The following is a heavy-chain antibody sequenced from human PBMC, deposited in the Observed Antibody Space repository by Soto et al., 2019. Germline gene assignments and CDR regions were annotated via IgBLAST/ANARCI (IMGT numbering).Heavy chain of an antibody. CDR1: GFTFSSYG. V-gene: IGHV3-33*01. Sequence: QVQLVESGGGVVQPGRSLRLSCAASGFTFSSYGMHWVRQAPGKGLEWVAVIWYDGSNKYYADSVKGRCTISRDNSKNTLYLQMNSLRAEDKAVYYCASEYGRGGSCYYYGMDVWGRGTTVTVSS. D-gene: IGHD2-15*01. CDR2: IWYDGSNK. J-gene: IGHJ6*02. CDR3: ASEYGRGGSCYYYGMDV.